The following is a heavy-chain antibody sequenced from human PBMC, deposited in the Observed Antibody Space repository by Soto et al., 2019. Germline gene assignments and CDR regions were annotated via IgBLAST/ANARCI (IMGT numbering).Heavy chain of an antibody. Sequence: GASVKVSCKASGYTFTSYYMHWVRQAPGQGLEWMGIINPSGGSTSYAQKFQGRVTMTRDTSTSTVYMELSSLRSEDTAVYYCAISEYYYGLTPNYYMDAWGKGTTVPVSS. CDR2: INPSGGST. D-gene: IGHD3-10*01. CDR3: AISEYYYGLTPNYYMDA. V-gene: IGHV1-46*03. CDR1: GYTFTSYY. J-gene: IGHJ6*03.